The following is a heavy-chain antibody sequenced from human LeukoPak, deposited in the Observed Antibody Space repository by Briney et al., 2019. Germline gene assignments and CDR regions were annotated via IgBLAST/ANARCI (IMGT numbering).Heavy chain of an antibody. D-gene: IGHD3-10*01. V-gene: IGHV3-7*03. CDR3: ARGGSGSSWFWID. Sequence: GGSLRLSCSASGFTLSTYWMTWVRQAPGKGPEWVANIKRDGSDKYYVGSVKGRFTISRDNAKNSLYLQMNSLTVEDTAVYYCARGGSGSSWFWIDWVQGTLVTVSS. CDR1: GFTLSTYW. J-gene: IGHJ1*01. CDR2: IKRDGSDK.